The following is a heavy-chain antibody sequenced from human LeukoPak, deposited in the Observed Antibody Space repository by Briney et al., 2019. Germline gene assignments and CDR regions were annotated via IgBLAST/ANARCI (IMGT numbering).Heavy chain of an antibody. V-gene: IGHV4-39*07. D-gene: IGHD6-19*01. CDR2: INHSGST. CDR1: GGSISSSSYY. J-gene: IGHJ2*01. Sequence: SETLSLTCTVSGGSISSSSYYWGWIRQPPGKGLEWIGEINHSGSTNYNPSLKSRVTISVDTSKNQFSLRLSSVTAADTAVYYCARVLEGSSGQHWYFDLWGRGTLVTVSS. CDR3: ARVLEGSSGQHWYFDL.